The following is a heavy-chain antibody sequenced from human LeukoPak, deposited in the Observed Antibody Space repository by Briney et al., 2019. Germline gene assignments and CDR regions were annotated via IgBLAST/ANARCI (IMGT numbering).Heavy chain of an antibody. CDR2: ISYSGNT. CDR3: PRATVATPSEFDY. J-gene: IGHJ4*02. CDR1: GGSVSSGAYY. D-gene: IGHD4-17*01. V-gene: IGHV4-31*03. Sequence: PSETLSLTCTVSGGSVSSGAYYWSWIRQHPGKGLEWIGYISYSGNTYYNPSLRSRASISADTPKSQFSLKLSSTTAADTAVYYCPRATVATPSEFDYWGQGPWSPSPQ.